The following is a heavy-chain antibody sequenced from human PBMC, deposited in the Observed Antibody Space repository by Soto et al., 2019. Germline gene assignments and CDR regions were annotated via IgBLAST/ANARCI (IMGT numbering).Heavy chain of an antibody. CDR1: GYSFTSYW. Sequence: GESRKISCSGSGYSFTSYWIGWVGQMPGKGLEWMGIIYPGDSDTRYSPSFQGQVTISADKSISTAYLQWSSLKASDTAMYYCARPGYSSGWGLSVWGQGTTVTVSS. J-gene: IGHJ6*02. CDR2: IYPGDSDT. CDR3: ARPGYSSGWGLSV. D-gene: IGHD6-19*01. V-gene: IGHV5-51*01.